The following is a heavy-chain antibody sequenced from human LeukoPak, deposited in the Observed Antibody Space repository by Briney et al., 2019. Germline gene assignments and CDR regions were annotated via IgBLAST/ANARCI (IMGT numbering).Heavy chain of an antibody. V-gene: IGHV3-30-3*01. Sequence: PGGSLRLSCAASGFTFSSYAMHWVRQAPGKGLEWVAVISYDGSNKYYADSVKGRFTISRDNSKNTLYLQMNSLRAEDTAVYYCAREGYCSSTSCYGRWDYWGQGTLVTVSS. J-gene: IGHJ4*02. CDR3: AREGYCSSTSCYGRWDY. CDR2: ISYDGSNK. D-gene: IGHD2-2*01. CDR1: GFTFSSYA.